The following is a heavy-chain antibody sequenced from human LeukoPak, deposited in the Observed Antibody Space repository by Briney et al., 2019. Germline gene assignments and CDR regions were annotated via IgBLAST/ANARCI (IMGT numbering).Heavy chain of an antibody. V-gene: IGHV3-21*01. CDR3: GRVPIGTADY. CDR2: ISHSSTYT. J-gene: IGHJ4*02. Sequence: GGSLTLSCAASGFAFSTYNMNWVRQAPGKGLEWVSSISHSSTYTYYADSVKGRFTISRDDARNSLYLQMNSLRAEDTAVCYCGRVPIGTADYWGQGTLVTVSS. CDR1: GFAFSTYN. D-gene: IGHD1-1*01.